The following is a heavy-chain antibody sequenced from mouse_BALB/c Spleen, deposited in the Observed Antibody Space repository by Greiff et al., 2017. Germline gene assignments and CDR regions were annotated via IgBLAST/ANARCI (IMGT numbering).Heavy chain of an antibody. CDR1: GFSLTSYG. D-gene: IGHD2-4*01. V-gene: IGHV2-4-1*01. CDR2: IWRGGST. J-gene: IGHJ4*01. Sequence: QVQLQQSGPGLVQPSQSLSITCTVSGFSLTSYGVHWVRQSPGKGLEWLGVIWRGGSTDYNAAFISRLSISKDNSKSQVFFKMNSLQADDTAIYYCARNSGITGAMDYWGQGTSVTVSS. CDR3: ARNSGITGAMDY.